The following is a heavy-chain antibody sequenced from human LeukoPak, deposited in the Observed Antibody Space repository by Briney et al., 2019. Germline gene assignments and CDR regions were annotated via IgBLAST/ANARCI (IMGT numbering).Heavy chain of an antibody. CDR1: GFTFSRYL. CDR3: VKDANYYDSSGYYDY. Sequence: GGSLRLSCSASGFTFSRYLMHWVRQAPGKGLEYVSAISTNGGSTYYADSVKGRFTISRDSSKNTLYLQMSSLRTEDTAVYYCVKDANYYDSSGYYDYWGQGTLVTVSS. V-gene: IGHV3-64D*06. D-gene: IGHD3-22*01. J-gene: IGHJ4*02. CDR2: ISTNGGST.